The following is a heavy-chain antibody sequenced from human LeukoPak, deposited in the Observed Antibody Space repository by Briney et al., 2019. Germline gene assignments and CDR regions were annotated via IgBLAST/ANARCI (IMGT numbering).Heavy chain of an antibody. CDR3: ARGLTGSYFLDY. J-gene: IGHJ4*02. Sequence: ASVKVSCKASGYTFTGYYMHWVRQAPGQGLEWMGWISAYNGNTNYAQKLQGRVTMTTDTSTSTAYMELRSLRSDDTAVYYCARGLTGSYFLDYWGQGTLVTVSS. D-gene: IGHD1-26*01. CDR2: ISAYNGNT. V-gene: IGHV1-18*04. CDR1: GYTFTGYY.